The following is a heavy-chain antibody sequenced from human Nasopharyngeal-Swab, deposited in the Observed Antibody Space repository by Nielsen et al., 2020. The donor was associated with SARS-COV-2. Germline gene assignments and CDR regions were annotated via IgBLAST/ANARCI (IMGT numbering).Heavy chain of an antibody. CDR3: ARDRIAAAGDAFDI. CDR2: IWYDGSTK. Sequence: GGSLRLSCAASGFTFSSYGMHWVRQAPGKGLEWVAVIWYDGSTKYYADSVKGRFTISRDNSKNTLYLQMNSLRAEDTAVYYCARDRIAAAGDAFDIWGQGTMVTVSS. J-gene: IGHJ3*02. V-gene: IGHV3-33*01. D-gene: IGHD6-13*01. CDR1: GFTFSSYG.